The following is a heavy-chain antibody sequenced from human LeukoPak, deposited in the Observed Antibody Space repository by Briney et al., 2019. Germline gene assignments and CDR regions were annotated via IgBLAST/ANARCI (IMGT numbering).Heavy chain of an antibody. D-gene: IGHD6-13*01. Sequence: GGSLRLSCAASGFTFSSYSMNWVRQAPGKGLEWVSSISSSSSYIYYADSVKGRFTISRDNAKNSLYLQMNSLRAEDTAVYYCARDSISSSWYVDYYYYMDVWGKGTTVTVSS. J-gene: IGHJ6*03. V-gene: IGHV3-21*01. CDR2: ISSSSSYI. CDR1: GFTFSSYS. CDR3: ARDSISSSWYVDYYYYMDV.